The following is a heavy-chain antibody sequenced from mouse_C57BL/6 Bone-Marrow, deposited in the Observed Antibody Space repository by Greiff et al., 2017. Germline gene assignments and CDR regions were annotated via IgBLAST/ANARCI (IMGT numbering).Heavy chain of an antibody. CDR3: TPDDY. Sequence: EVKVEESGAELVRPGASVKLSCTASGFNIKDDYMHWVKQRPEQGLEWIGWIDPENGDTAYASKFQGKAPITADTSSNTAYLQLSSLTSEDTAVYYCTPDDYWGQGTTLTVSS. V-gene: IGHV14-4*01. CDR1: GFNIKDDY. J-gene: IGHJ2*01. CDR2: IDPENGDT.